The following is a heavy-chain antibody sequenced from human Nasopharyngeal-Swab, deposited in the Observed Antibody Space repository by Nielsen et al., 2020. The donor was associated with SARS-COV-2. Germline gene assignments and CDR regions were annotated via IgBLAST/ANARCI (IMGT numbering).Heavy chain of an antibody. CDR2: IYSGGSST. Sequence: GGSLRLSCAASGFTFSSYAMSWVRQAAGKGLEWVSVIYSGGSSTYYADSVKGRFTISRDNSKNTLYLQMNSLRAEDTAVYYCAKDGTLLGYYYYGMDVWGQGTTVTVSS. J-gene: IGHJ6*02. D-gene: IGHD2-8*02. CDR3: AKDGTLLGYYYYGMDV. CDR1: GFTFSSYA. V-gene: IGHV3-23*03.